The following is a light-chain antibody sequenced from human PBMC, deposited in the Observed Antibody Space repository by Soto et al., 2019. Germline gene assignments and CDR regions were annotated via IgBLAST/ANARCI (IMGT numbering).Light chain of an antibody. CDR2: GSS. CDR1: QGISSY. J-gene: IGKJ4*01. V-gene: IGKV1-9*01. CDR3: QQLNCYLL. Sequence: DFQLTQSPSFLSASVGDRVTITCRATQGISSYLAWYQQKPGKAPKFLIYGSSTLQSGVPSRFSASGSWTEFTLTISSLQPEDFATYYCQQLNCYLLFGGGTRVEIK.